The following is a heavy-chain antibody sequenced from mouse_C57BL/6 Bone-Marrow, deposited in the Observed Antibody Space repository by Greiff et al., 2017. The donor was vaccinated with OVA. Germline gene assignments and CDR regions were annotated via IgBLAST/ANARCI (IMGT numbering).Heavy chain of an antibody. V-gene: IGHV2-2*01. CDR3: ARRDTTGYYAMDY. D-gene: IGHD2-12*01. J-gene: IGHJ4*01. CDR1: GFSLTSYG. CDR2: IWSGGST. Sequence: VKLVESGPGLVQPSQSLSITCTVSGFSLTSYGVHWVRQSPGKGLEWLGVIWSGGSTDYNAAFISRLSISKDNSKSHVFFKMNSLQADDTAIYYCARRDTTGYYAMDYWGQGTSVTVSS.